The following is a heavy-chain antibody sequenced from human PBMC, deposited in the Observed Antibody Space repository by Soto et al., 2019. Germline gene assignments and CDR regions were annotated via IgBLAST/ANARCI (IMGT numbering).Heavy chain of an antibody. CDR3: ARAPNYYDSSGYYYPSDY. J-gene: IGHJ4*02. CDR2: IIPILGTA. V-gene: IGHV1-69*10. D-gene: IGHD3-22*01. Sequence: ASVKVSCKASGGTFSSYAISWVRQAPGQGLEWMGGIIPILGTANYAQKFQGRVTITADKSTSTAYMELSSLRSEDTAVYYCARAPNYYDSSGYYYPSDYWGQGTLVTVSS. CDR1: GGTFSSYA.